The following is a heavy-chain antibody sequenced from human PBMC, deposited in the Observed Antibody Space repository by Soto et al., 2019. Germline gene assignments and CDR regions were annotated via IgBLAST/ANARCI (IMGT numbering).Heavy chain of an antibody. CDR2: IYPGDSDT. CDR1: GYSFTSYW. CDR3: ARQSVEIVVATPYNSFDP. Sequence: GESLKISCKGSGYSFTSYWIGWVRQMPGKGLEWMGIIYPGDSDTRYSPSFQGQVTISADKSISTAYLQWSSLKASDTAMYYCARQSVEIVVATPYNSFDPRGQGTLVTVSS. J-gene: IGHJ5*02. V-gene: IGHV5-51*01. D-gene: IGHD1-26*01.